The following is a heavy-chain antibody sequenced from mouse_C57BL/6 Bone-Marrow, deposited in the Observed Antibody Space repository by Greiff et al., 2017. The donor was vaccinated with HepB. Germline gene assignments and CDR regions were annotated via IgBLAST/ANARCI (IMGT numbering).Heavy chain of an antibody. J-gene: IGHJ2*01. CDR3: AKTPLRVPYFDY. Sequence: VQLQQSGPGLVQPSQCLSITCTASGFSFTSYGVHWVRQSPGKGLEWLGVIWRGGSTDYNAAFMSRLSITNDNSKSQVFFKMNSLQADDTAIYYCAKTPLRVPYFDYWGQGTTLTVSS. CDR1: GFSFTSYG. V-gene: IGHV2-5*01. CDR2: IWRGGST. D-gene: IGHD1-1*01.